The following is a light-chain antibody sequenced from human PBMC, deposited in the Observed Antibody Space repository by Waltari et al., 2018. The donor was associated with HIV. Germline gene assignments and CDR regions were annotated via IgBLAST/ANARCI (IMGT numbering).Light chain of an antibody. J-gene: IGLJ2*01. CDR3: AAWDDSLSGLV. Sequence: QSVLTQPPSASGTPVQRVTISCSGSSSNIGSNYVYWYQQLPGTAPKLLIYRNNKRPSGVPDRFSGSKSGTSASLAISGLRSEDEADYYCAAWDDSLSGLVFGGGTKLTVL. CDR2: RNN. CDR1: SSNIGSNY. V-gene: IGLV1-47*01.